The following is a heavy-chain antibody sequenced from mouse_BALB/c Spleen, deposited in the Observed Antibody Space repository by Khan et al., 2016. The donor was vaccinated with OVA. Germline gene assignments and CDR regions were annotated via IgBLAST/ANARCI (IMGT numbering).Heavy chain of an antibody. V-gene: IGHV1S137*01. Sequence: QVQLQQSGAELVRPGVSVKISCKASGYTFTVYAMHWVKQWHAKSLAWIGVFSTNYGDADYNPKFQGKASLPVDSSSSPVYMVLARLTSADSAFSCCVRGGKFANWGQGTLVTVTA. CDR3: VRGGKFAN. D-gene: IGHD1-1*02. CDR2: FSTNYGDA. CDR1: GYTFTVYA. J-gene: IGHJ3*01.